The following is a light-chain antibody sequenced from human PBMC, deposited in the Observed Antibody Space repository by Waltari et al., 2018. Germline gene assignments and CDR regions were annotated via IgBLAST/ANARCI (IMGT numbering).Light chain of an antibody. Sequence: DIVMTQSPDSLAVSLGERATINCESSQRVLYSSNNKNYLAWYQQKPGQPPKLLIYWASTRESGVPDRFSGGGSGTEFTLTINSLQAEDVGVYYCQQYYNTPRTFGQGTKVEVK. CDR2: WAS. J-gene: IGKJ1*01. CDR3: QQYYNTPRT. V-gene: IGKV4-1*01. CDR1: QRVLYSSNNKNY.